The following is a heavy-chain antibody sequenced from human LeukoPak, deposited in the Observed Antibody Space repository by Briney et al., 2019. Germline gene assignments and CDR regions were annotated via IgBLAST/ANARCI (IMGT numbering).Heavy chain of an antibody. CDR2: ISGSGGST. D-gene: IGHD2-15*01. J-gene: IGHJ4*02. CDR3: AAGVVVAATPFYFDY. CDR1: GFTFSSYA. Sequence: GGSLRLSCAASGFTFSSYAMSWVRQAPGKGLEWVSAISGSGGSTYYADSVKRRFTISRDNSKNTLYLQMNSLRAEDTAVYYCAAGVVVAATPFYFDYWGQGTLVTVSS. V-gene: IGHV3-23*01.